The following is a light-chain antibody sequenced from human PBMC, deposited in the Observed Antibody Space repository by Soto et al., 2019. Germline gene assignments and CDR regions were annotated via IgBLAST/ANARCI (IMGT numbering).Light chain of an antibody. J-gene: IGLJ2*01. CDR1: SSDVGGYKY. Sequence: QSAMTQHASVSGSPGQSITISCTGTSSDVGGYKYVSWYQQHPGKAPKLMIYDVSNRPSGVSNRFSGSKSGNTASLTISGLQAEDEADYYCSSYTGSSTYVVFGGGTKLTVL. V-gene: IGLV2-14*01. CDR2: DVS. CDR3: SSYTGSSTYVV.